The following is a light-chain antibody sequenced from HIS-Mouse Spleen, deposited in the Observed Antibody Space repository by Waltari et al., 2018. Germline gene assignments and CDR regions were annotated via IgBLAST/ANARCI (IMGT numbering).Light chain of an antibody. J-gene: IGLJ3*02. CDR2: RKN. CDR3: AAWDDSLSGRV. Sequence: QSVLTQPPSASGTPGQRVTISCSGSSSNIGSNYVYWYQQLPVTAPKLLIYRKNQRPSGVPDRFSGSKSGTSASLAISGLRSEDEADYYCAAWDDSLSGRVFGGGTKLTVL. CDR1: SSNIGSNY. V-gene: IGLV1-47*01.